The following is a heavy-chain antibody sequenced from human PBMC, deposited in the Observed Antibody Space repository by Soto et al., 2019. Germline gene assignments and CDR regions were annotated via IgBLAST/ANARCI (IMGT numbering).Heavy chain of an antibody. CDR3: ARDESSGWYESGVNWFDP. Sequence: ASVKVSYKASGYTFTSYGISWVRQAPGQGLEWMGWISAYNGNTNYAQKLQGRVTMTTDTSTSTAYMELRSLRSDDTAVYYCARDESSGWYESGVNWFDPWGQGTLVTVSS. CDR1: GYTFTSYG. V-gene: IGHV1-18*01. J-gene: IGHJ5*02. CDR2: ISAYNGNT. D-gene: IGHD6-19*01.